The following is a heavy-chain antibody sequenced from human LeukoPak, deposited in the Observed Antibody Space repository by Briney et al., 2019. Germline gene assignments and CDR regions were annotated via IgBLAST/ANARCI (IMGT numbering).Heavy chain of an antibody. Sequence: GGSLRLSCAASGFTVSSNYMSWVRQAPGKGLEWVSVIYSGGSTYYADSVKGRFTISRDNSKNTVYLQMNSLRDEDTAVYYCARGGRYNYGRVDYWGQGILVTVSS. D-gene: IGHD5-18*01. CDR3: ARGGRYNYGRVDY. J-gene: IGHJ4*02. V-gene: IGHV3-53*05. CDR2: IYSGGST. CDR1: GFTVSSNY.